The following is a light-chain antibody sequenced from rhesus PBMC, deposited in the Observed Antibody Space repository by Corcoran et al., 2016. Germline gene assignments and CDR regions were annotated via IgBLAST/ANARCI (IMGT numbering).Light chain of an antibody. CDR2: AAS. CDR3: QHNYGTHLT. V-gene: IGKV1-33*02. Sequence: DIQMSQSPSSLSASVGDKVTITCRASQGISNALAWYQQKPGKAPKLLIYAASSVESGVPSRFSGRRSGTDFTLPISSLQPEAFATYYCQHNYGTHLTFGGGTKVELK. J-gene: IGKJ4*01. CDR1: QGISNA.